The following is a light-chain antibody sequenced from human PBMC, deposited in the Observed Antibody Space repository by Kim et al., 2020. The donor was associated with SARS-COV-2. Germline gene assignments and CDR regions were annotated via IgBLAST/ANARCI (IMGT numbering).Light chain of an antibody. V-gene: IGLV2-8*01. J-gene: IGLJ2*01. Sequence: QSVLTQPPSASGSPGQSVTISCTGTSSDVGAYNYVSWYQQYPGKAPRLMIYDVSRRPSGVPDRFSGSKSGNTASLTVSGLQAGDEADYYCTSYAGSTELLFGGGTQLTVL. CDR1: SSDVGAYNY. CDR2: DVS. CDR3: TSYAGSTELL.